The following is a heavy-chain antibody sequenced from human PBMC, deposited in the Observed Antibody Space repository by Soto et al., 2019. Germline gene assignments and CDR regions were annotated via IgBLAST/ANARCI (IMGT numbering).Heavy chain of an antibody. D-gene: IGHD3-10*01. CDR3: AKLEYYYGSGTSSRYYFQH. Sequence: EVQLLESGGGLVQPGGSLRLSCAASGFTFSSYAMSWVRQAPGKGLEWVSAISGSGGSTYYAGSVKGRFTISRDNSKNTLYLQMNSLRAEDTAVYYCAKLEYYYGSGTSSRYYFQHWGQGTLVTVSS. CDR2: ISGSGGST. J-gene: IGHJ1*01. CDR1: GFTFSSYA. V-gene: IGHV3-23*01.